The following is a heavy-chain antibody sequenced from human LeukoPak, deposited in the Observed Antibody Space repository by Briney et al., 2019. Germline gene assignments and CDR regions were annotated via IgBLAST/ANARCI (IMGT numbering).Heavy chain of an antibody. CDR2: INPNSGGT. CDR3: ARDNYDSSGHYREYFDY. V-gene: IGHV1-2*02. Sequence: ASVKVSCKASGYTFTGYYMHWVRQAPGQGLEWMGWINPNSGGTNYAQKFQGRVTMTRDTSISTAYMELSRLRSDDTAVYYCARDNYDSSGHYREYFDYWGQGDLVTVSS. CDR1: GYTFTGYY. J-gene: IGHJ4*02. D-gene: IGHD3-22*01.